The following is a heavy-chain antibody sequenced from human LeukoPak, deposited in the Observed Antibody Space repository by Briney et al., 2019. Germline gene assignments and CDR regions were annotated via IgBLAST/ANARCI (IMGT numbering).Heavy chain of an antibody. D-gene: IGHD1-26*01. V-gene: IGHV4-39*07. CDR2: IYYSGNT. J-gene: IGHJ4*02. CDR1: GGSISSSDYY. Sequence: PSETLSLTCTVSGGSISSSDYYWAWIRQSPGKGLEWIGTIYYSGNTYYNPSLKSRVTISVDTSKNQFSLKLSSVTAADTAVYYCARENPSGDFDYWGQGTLVTVSS. CDR3: ARENPSGDFDY.